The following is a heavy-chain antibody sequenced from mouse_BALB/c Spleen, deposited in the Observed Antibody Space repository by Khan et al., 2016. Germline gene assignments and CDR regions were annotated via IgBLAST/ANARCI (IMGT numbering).Heavy chain of an antibody. CDR1: GYSITSGYS. V-gene: IGHV3-1*02. CDR3: ARWNGYYSMDY. J-gene: IGHJ4*01. CDR2: IHYSGRP. Sequence: EVQLQESGPDLVKPSQSLSLTCTVTGYSITSGYSWHWLRQFPGNKLEWMGYIHYSGRPNYNPSLKSRITITRDTSKNQFFLQLNSVTTGDTATYYYARWNGYYSMDYWGQGTSVTVSS.